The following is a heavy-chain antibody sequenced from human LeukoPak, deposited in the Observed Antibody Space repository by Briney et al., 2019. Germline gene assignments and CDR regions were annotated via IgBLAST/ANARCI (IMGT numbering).Heavy chain of an antibody. CDR3: ARGRVQPDY. V-gene: IGHV3-11*04. Sequence: GGSLRLSCAAAGFTFSDYYMNWIRQAPGKGLGWVSYISNSGSSIYYEDSVKGRFTIGRDNSKNTLYLKMNSLRAEDTAVYYCARGRVQPDYWGQGTLVTVSS. CDR1: GFTFSDYY. CDR2: ISNSGSSI. J-gene: IGHJ4*02.